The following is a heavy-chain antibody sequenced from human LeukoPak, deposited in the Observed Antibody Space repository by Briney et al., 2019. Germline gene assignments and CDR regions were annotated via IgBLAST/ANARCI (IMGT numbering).Heavy chain of an antibody. CDR1: GYTFTGYY. Sequence: ASVKVSFKASGYTFTGYYMHWVRQAPGQGLEWMGWINPNSGGTNYAQKFQGRVTMTRDTSISTAYMELSRLRSDDTAVYYCAGGNWIQRPLRGSTIDYWGQGTLVTVSS. CDR2: INPNSGGT. V-gene: IGHV1-2*02. D-gene: IGHD5-18*01. CDR3: AGGNWIQRPLRGSTIDY. J-gene: IGHJ4*02.